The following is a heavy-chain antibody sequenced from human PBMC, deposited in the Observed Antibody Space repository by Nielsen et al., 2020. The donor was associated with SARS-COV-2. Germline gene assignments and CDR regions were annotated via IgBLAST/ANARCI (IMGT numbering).Heavy chain of an antibody. CDR1: GFTFSTLS. Sequence: GGSLRLSCAASGFTFSTLSMNWVRQAPGRGLEWVSSISSSSAYIYSADSVKGRFTISRDNAKNSLYLQMNSLRDEDTAVHFCTRGRDCSATSCYGVSDRWGQGTLVTVSS. CDR2: ISSSSAYI. J-gene: IGHJ5*02. D-gene: IGHD2-2*01. CDR3: TRGRDCSATSCYGVSDR. V-gene: IGHV3-21*01.